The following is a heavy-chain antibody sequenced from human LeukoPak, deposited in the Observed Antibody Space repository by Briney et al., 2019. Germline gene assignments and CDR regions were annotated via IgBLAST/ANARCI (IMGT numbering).Heavy chain of an antibody. J-gene: IGHJ5*02. CDR1: GGTFSSYA. CDR3: ARDLGVTMVRAPGP. D-gene: IGHD3-10*01. Sequence: SVKVSCKASGGTFSSYAISWVRQAPGQGLEWMEGIIPIFGTANYAQKFQGRVTITADESTSTAYMELSSLRSEDTAVYYCARDLGVTMVRAPGPWGQGTLVTVSS. CDR2: IIPIFGTA. V-gene: IGHV1-69*13.